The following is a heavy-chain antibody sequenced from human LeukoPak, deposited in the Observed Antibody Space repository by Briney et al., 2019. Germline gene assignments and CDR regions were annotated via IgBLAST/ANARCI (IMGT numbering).Heavy chain of an antibody. CDR3: AKTPYSSDWYGYWFDP. Sequence: SGGSLRLSCAASGFTFGNFAMSWVRQAPANGLEWVSSISGSGGATYYVDSVKGRFTISRDNSKNTLYLQMNSLRAEDTAVYYCAKTPYSSDWYGYWFDPWGQGTLVTVSS. J-gene: IGHJ5*02. CDR1: GFTFGNFA. V-gene: IGHV3-23*01. D-gene: IGHD6-13*01. CDR2: ISGSGGAT.